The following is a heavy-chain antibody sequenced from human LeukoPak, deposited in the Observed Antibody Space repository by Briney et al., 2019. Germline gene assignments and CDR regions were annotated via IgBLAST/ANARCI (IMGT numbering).Heavy chain of an antibody. J-gene: IGHJ5*02. CDR2: IYYSGST. D-gene: IGHD1-26*01. CDR1: GGSISSSSYY. CDR3: ARDPVVGAVPWFDP. V-gene: IGHV4-39*07. Sequence: SETLSLTCTVSGGSISSSSYYWGWIRQPPGKGLEWIGSIYYSGSTYYHPSLKSRVNISVDTSKNQFSLKLSSVTAAETAVYYCARDPVVGAVPWFDPWGQGTLVTVSS.